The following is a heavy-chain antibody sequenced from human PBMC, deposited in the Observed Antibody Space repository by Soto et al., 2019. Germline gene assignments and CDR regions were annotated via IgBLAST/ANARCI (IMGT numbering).Heavy chain of an antibody. D-gene: IGHD3-22*01. CDR2: INPNSGGA. Sequence: QVHLVQSGAEVKKPGASVTVSCRASGYTFTGYYIHWVRQVPGQGLEWMGWINPNSGGANIAQKFQGWVTMTRDTSTTTTYMELSSLRSNDTAVYYCARVYYDGSASYGLEFWGQGTMVTVAA. J-gene: IGHJ3*01. CDR1: GYTFTGYY. V-gene: IGHV1-2*04. CDR3: ARVYYDGSASYGLEF.